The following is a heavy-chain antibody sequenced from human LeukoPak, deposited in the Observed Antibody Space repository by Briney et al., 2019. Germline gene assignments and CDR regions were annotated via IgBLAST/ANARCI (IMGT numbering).Heavy chain of an antibody. CDR1: GFTFSDYY. CDR3: ARRKSLCAFDI. V-gene: IGHV3-11*01. CDR2: ISSSGSTI. D-gene: IGHD1-14*01. J-gene: IGHJ3*02. Sequence: GGSLRLSCAASGFTFSDYYMSWIRQAPGKGLEWVSYISSSGSTIYYADSVKGRFTISRDNAKNSLHLQMNSLRAEDTAVYYCARRKSLCAFDIWGQGTMVTVSS.